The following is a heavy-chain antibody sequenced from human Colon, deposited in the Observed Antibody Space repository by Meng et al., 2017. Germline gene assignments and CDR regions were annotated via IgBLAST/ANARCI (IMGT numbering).Heavy chain of an antibody. J-gene: IGHJ4*02. CDR2: INHGGGT. CDR1: GGSFTDFY. V-gene: IGHV4-34*01. D-gene: IGHD3-22*01. CDR3: ARVDFPGDFRDSSGLGL. Sequence: HVQRKEWGERLLRPSETLSLTCTVYGGSFTDFYWSWVRQSPERGLEWIGEINHGGGTNYNPSLSSRVTISLDTSKNQFFLKMNSVTAADTAVYYCARVDFPGDFRDSSGLGLWGQGTLVTVSS.